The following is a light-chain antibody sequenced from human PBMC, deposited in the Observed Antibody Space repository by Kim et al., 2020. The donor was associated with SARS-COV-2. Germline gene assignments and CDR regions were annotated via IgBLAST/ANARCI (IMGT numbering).Light chain of an antibody. J-gene: IGKJ2*01. V-gene: IGKV1-5*01. CDR2: DAS. CDR3: QQYNSYSEYT. CDR1: QSINTW. Sequence: DIQMTQSPSTLSASVGDRVTITCRASQSINTWLAWYQQKPGKAPKLLIYDASSLESGVPSRFSGSGAGTEFTLTISGLQPEDFANYYCQQYNSYSEYTFGQETKVDIK.